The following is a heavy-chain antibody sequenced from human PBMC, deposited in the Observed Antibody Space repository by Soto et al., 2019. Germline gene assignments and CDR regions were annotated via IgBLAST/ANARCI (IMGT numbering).Heavy chain of an antibody. Sequence: VQLVESGGALVKPGGSLRLSCVGSDFSLSGSYMSWVRQAPGKGLEWLSFISMSGSYKTYAASVEGRFTISRDNVKNILYLQMDSLRAEDTAVYYCASRGHCSNGQCPPFDSWGQGTQVTVSS. J-gene: IGHJ4*02. CDR1: DFSLSGSY. V-gene: IGHV3-11*06. CDR3: ASRGHCSNGQCPPFDS. D-gene: IGHD2-8*01. CDR2: ISMSGSYK.